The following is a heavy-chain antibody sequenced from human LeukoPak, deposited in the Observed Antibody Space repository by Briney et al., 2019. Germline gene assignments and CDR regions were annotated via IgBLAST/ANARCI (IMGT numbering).Heavy chain of an antibody. V-gene: IGHV3-30*18. J-gene: IGHJ4*02. CDR1: GFTFSSYG. CDR2: ISYDGSNK. D-gene: IGHD3-3*01. CDR3: AKPHYDFWSGYLYYFDY. Sequence: GRSLRLSCAASGFTFSSYGMHWVRQTPGKGLEWVAVISYDGSNKYYADSVKGRFTISRDNSKNTLYLQMNSLRAEDTAVYYCAKPHYDFWSGYLYYFDYWGQGTLVTVSS.